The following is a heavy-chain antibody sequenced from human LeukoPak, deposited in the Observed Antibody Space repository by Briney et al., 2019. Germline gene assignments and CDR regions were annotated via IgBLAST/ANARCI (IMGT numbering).Heavy chain of an antibody. CDR3: ARDLSSTSNWELDY. D-gene: IGHD7-27*01. J-gene: IGHJ4*02. Sequence: ASVKVSCKASGYTFIDYFIHWVRQAPGQGIEWLGRINSNSGGTEYAQKFQGRVTMTRYTSISTAYMELSRLTSDDTAVYYCARDLSSTSNWELDYWGQGTLVTVSS. CDR1: GYTFIDYF. V-gene: IGHV1-2*06. CDR2: INSNSGGT.